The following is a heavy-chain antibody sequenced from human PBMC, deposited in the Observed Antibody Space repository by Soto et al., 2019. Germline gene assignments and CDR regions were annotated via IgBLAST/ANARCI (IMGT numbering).Heavy chain of an antibody. CDR2: ISYDKINI. V-gene: IGHV3-30-3*01. CDR1: GFTFSSYS. Sequence: PGGSLRLSCAASGFTFSSYSMHWVRQAPGKGLEWVAVISYDKININYADSVKGRFTVSRDNSKNTLYLQMDSLRPEDTAVYYCARDFFEVEHFDYWGQGTLVTVSS. J-gene: IGHJ4*02. D-gene: IGHD3-3*01. CDR3: ARDFFEVEHFDY.